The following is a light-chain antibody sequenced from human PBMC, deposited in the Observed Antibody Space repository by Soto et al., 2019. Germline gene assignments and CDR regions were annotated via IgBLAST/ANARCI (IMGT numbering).Light chain of an antibody. J-gene: IGKJ2*01. CDR3: QQYYSHPYT. V-gene: IGKV1-8*01. CDR1: QGISSY. Sequence: AIRMTQSPASFSASTGDRVTITCRASQGISSYLAWYQQKPGKAPKLLIYAASTLQSGVPSRFSGSGSGTDFVLTISCQQSEDVATYYCQQYYSHPYTFGQGTKLEIK. CDR2: AAS.